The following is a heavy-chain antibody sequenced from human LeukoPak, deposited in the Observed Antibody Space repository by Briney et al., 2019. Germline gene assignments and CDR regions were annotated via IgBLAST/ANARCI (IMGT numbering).Heavy chain of an antibody. D-gene: IGHD2-2*01. CDR1: GFNFSSYG. CDR3: AKTASLRSPYQLPWPHEPMDV. Sequence: GGSLRLSCAASGFNFSSYGMHWVRQAPGKGLEWVAFIRYDGSNKYYADSVKGRFTISRDNSKNTLYLQMNSLRAEDTAVYYCAKTASLRSPYQLPWPHEPMDVWGQGTTVTVSS. V-gene: IGHV3-30*02. J-gene: IGHJ6*02. CDR2: IRYDGSNK.